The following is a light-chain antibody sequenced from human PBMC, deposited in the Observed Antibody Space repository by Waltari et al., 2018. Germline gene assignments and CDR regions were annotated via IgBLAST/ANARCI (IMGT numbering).Light chain of an antibody. Sequence: QSALTQPASVSGSPGQSISISCTGISSDAGGYKSVSWYQHHPGKAPTLLIYDVFIRPSGFSNRFSRSKSGNAASLAIAGLQAEDEGVYYCSSYASSPPHVVFGAGTKLTVL. CDR1: SSDAGGYKS. V-gene: IGLV2-14*03. J-gene: IGLJ2*01. CDR3: SSYASSPPHVV. CDR2: DVF.